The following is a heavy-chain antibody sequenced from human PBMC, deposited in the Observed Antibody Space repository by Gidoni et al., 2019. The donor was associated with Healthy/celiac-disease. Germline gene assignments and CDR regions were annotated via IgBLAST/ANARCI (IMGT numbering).Heavy chain of an antibody. J-gene: IGHJ4*02. D-gene: IGHD2-21*01. Sequence: QLQLQESGPGLVKPSETLSLTCTVSGGSISSSSYYWGWIRQPPGKGLEWIGSIYYSGSTYYNPSLKSRVTISVDTSKNQFSLKLSSVTAADTAVYYCARLGVYGGDDCWGQGTLVTVSS. CDR3: ARLGVYGGDDC. V-gene: IGHV4-39*01. CDR2: IYYSGST. CDR1: GGSISSSSYY.